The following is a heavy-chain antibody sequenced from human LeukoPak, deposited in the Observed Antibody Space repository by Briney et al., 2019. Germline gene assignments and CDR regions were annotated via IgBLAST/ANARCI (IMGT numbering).Heavy chain of an antibody. J-gene: IGHJ4*02. Sequence: ASEKGSCKASGYTFTSYDINWVRQATGQGLEWMGWMNPNSGNTGYAQKFQGRVTITRNTSISTAYMELSSLRSEDTAVYYCARADYYDSSGYYFNFDYWGQGTLVTVSS. CDR1: GYTFTSYD. CDR3: ARADYYDSSGYYFNFDY. D-gene: IGHD3-22*01. V-gene: IGHV1-8*03. CDR2: MNPNSGNT.